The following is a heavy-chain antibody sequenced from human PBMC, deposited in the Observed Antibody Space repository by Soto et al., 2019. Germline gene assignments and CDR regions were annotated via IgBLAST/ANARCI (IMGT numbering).Heavy chain of an antibody. CDR3: ARGRAEYSFDY. CDR2: INHSGST. V-gene: IGHV4-34*01. J-gene: IGHJ4*02. Sequence: SETLSLTCAVYGGSFSCYYWSWIRQPPGKGLEWIGEINHSGSTNYNPSLKSRVTISVDTSKNQFSLKLSSVTAADTAVYYCARGRAEYSFDYWGQGTLVTVSS. D-gene: IGHD6-6*01. CDR1: GGSFSCYY.